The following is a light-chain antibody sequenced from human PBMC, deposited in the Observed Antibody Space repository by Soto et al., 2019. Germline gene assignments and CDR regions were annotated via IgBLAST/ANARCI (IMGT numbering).Light chain of an antibody. CDR1: QDIRYY. CDR3: QQYDNLPWT. J-gene: IGKJ1*01. V-gene: IGKV1-33*01. Sequence: DIQMTQSPSSLSASVGDRVTITCQASQDIRYYLNWFQLKPGKAPKLLIYDASSLETGVPSRFSGSGSVTDFTFTISSLQPEDIATYYCQQYDNLPWTFGQGTKVEIK. CDR2: DAS.